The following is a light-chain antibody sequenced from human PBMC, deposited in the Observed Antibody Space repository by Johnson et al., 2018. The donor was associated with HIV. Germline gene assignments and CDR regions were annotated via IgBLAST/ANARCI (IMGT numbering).Light chain of an antibody. J-gene: IGLJ1*01. CDR1: SSNIGNFY. CDR2: KTN. Sequence: QAVLTQPPSVSAAPGQRVTISCSGSSSNIGNFYVSWYQQLPETAPKLLIYKTNDRPSGIPDRFSGSKSGTSATLGITGLQTGDEADDYCGTWDTSLRSGFFGTGTKVTVL. V-gene: IGLV1-51*02. CDR3: GTWDTSLRSGF.